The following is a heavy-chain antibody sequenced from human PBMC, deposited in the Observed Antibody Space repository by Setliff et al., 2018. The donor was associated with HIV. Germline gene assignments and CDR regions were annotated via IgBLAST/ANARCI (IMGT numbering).Heavy chain of an antibody. V-gene: IGHV1-2*02. CDR2: INSNNGGT. Sequence: ASVKVSCKTSGYTFTAYYIHWVRQAPGQGLEWMGWINSNNGGTKYAQNFQGRVTMTRDTSTNTVYMELRSLRSEETAVFYCARDGGDGSGYYYADYWGQGTLVTVSS. J-gene: IGHJ4*02. CDR1: GYTFTAYY. D-gene: IGHD3-22*01. CDR3: ARDGGDGSGYYYADY.